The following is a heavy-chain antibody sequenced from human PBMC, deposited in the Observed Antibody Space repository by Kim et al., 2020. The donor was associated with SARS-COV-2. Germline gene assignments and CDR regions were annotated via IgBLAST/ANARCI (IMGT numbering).Heavy chain of an antibody. Sequence: ASVKVSCKASGYTFTSYGISWVRQGPGQGLEWMGWISAYNGNTNYAQKLQGRVTMTTDTSTSTAYMELRSLRSDDTAVYYCARVIGSSGWGEVIDYWGQGTLVTVSS. CDR2: ISAYNGNT. CDR1: GYTFTSYG. CDR3: ARVIGSSGWGEVIDY. J-gene: IGHJ4*02. D-gene: IGHD6-19*01. V-gene: IGHV1-18*04.